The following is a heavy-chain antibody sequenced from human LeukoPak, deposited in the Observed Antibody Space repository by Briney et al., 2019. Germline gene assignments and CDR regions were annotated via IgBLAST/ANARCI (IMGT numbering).Heavy chain of an antibody. D-gene: IGHD2-15*01. J-gene: IGHJ3*02. CDR1: GFTFSSYG. CDR2: IRYDGSNK. CDR3: AKFSEYCSGGSCFDAFDI. Sequence: SGGSLRLSCAASGFTFSSYGMHWVGQAPGKGLEWVAFIRYDGSNKYYADSVKGRFTISRDNSKNTLYLQMNSLGAEDTAVYYCAKFSEYCSGGSCFDAFDIWGQGTMVTVSS. V-gene: IGHV3-30*02.